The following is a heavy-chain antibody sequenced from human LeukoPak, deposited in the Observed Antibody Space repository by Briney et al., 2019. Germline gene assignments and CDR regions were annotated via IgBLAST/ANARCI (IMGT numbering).Heavy chain of an antibody. Sequence: SETLSLTCAVYGGSFSGYYWSWIRQPPGKGLEWIGEINHSGSANYNPSLKRRVTISVDASKSQFSLRLSSVTAADTAVYYCARLTYSNNWYFRRGLDNWFDPWGQGTLVTVSS. D-gene: IGHD6-13*01. V-gene: IGHV4-34*01. J-gene: IGHJ5*02. CDR2: INHSGSA. CDR1: GGSFSGYY. CDR3: ARLTYSNNWYFRRGLDNWFDP.